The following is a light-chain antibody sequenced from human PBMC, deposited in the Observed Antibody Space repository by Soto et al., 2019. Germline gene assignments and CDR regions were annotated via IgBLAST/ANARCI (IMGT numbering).Light chain of an antibody. CDR3: QQYNTYQET. CDR2: DAS. J-gene: IGKJ1*01. V-gene: IGKV1-5*01. Sequence: DIQMTQSPSTLSASVGDRVTITCRASQSISTWLAWYQQRPGKAPKLLIYDASSLESGVPSRFSGSGSGTDFTLTISSLQPDDFATYYCQQYNTYQETFGHGTKVEMK. CDR1: QSISTW.